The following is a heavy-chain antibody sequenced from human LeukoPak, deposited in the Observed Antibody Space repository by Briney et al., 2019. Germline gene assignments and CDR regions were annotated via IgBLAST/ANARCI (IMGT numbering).Heavy chain of an antibody. D-gene: IGHD5-18*01. J-gene: IGHJ4*02. CDR2: IWYDGSNK. Sequence: GGSLRLSCAASRFTFSSYGMHWVRQAPGKGLEWVAVIWYDGSNKYYEDSVKGRFTISRDNSKNTLYLQMNSLRAEDTAVYYCARAAVDTAMVTYWGKGTLVTVSS. V-gene: IGHV3-33*01. CDR3: ARAAVDTAMVTY. CDR1: RFTFSSYG.